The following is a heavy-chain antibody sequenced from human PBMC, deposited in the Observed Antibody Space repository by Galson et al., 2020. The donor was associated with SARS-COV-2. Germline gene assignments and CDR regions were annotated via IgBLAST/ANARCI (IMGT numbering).Heavy chain of an antibody. V-gene: IGHV4-59*01. D-gene: IGHD6-13*01. CDR3: ARDARGTRYSSSWGDDAFDI. CDR2: IYYSGST. CDR1: GGSISSYY. Sequence: SETLSLTCTVSGGSISSYYWSWIRQPPGKGLEWIGYIYYSGSTNYNPSLKSRVTISVDTSKNQFSLKLSSVTAADTAVYYCARDARGTRYSSSWGDDAFDIWGQGTMVTVSS. J-gene: IGHJ3*02.